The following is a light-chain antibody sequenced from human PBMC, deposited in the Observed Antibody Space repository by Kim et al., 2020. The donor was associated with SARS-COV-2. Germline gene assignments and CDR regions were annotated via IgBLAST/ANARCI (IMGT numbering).Light chain of an antibody. CDR1: STNIGSNY. J-gene: IGLJ3*02. CDR3: AAWYDSLSGLV. Sequence: QSVLTQPPSASGTPGQRVTISCSGSSTNIGSNYVYWYQQLPGTAPKLLIYRNNQRPSGVHDRFSGSKSGTSASLAISGLRSEDEADYYCAAWYDSLSGLVFGGGTQLTVL. CDR2: RNN. V-gene: IGLV1-47*01.